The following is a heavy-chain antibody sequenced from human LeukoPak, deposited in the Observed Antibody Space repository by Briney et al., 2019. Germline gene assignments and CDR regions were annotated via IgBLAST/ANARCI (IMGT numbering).Heavy chain of an antibody. CDR2: INSDGTIT. V-gene: IGHV3-74*01. CDR3: TKLAADDS. CDR1: GFTFSSYW. J-gene: IGHJ4*02. D-gene: IGHD6-13*01. Sequence: PGGFLRLSCAASGFTFSSYWMHWVRQAPGEGLVWVSEINSDGTITNYADSVKDRFTISRDNAKNTLFLQMNSLRAEDTALYYCTKLAADDSWGQGTLVTVSS.